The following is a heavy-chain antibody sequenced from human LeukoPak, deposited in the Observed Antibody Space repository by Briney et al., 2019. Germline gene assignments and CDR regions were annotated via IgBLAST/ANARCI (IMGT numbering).Heavy chain of an antibody. CDR1: EFTFSTYN. Sequence: PGGSLRLSCAASEFTFSTYNMHWVRQAPGKGLEWVSTISSNSDSYTYYADSVKGRFTISRDNSMNTLYLQMNSLRAEDTAVYYCAMGYYFDYWGQGTLVTVSS. V-gene: IGHV3-21*04. J-gene: IGHJ4*02. D-gene: IGHD3-16*01. CDR2: ISSNSDSYT. CDR3: AMGYYFDY.